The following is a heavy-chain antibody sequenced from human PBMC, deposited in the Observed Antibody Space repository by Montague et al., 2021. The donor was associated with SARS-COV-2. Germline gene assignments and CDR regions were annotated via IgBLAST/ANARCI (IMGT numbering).Heavy chain of an antibody. D-gene: IGHD3-22*01. CDR3: ARGRIEVSMIVVVLTGASYYMDV. V-gene: IGHV4-34*01. CDR1: GGSFSGHY. Sequence: TLSLTCSVYGGSFSGHYWSWIRQPPGKGLEWIGEINNSGSTNYNPSLESRVTISVDTSKNQFSLKLHSVTAADTAVYYCARGRIEVSMIVVVLTGASYYMDVWGKGTTVTVSS. J-gene: IGHJ6*03. CDR2: INNSGST.